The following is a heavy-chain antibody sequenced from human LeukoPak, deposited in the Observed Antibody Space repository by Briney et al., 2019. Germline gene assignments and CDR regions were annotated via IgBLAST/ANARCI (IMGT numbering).Heavy chain of an antibody. Sequence: ASVKVSCKASGYTFTGYYMHWLRQAPGQGLEWMGWINPNSGGTNYAQKFQGRVTMTRDTSISTAYMELSRLRSDDTAVYYCARINPYCGGDCYSGWGQGTLVTVSS. J-gene: IGHJ4*02. CDR3: ARINPYCGGDCYSG. CDR1: GYTFTGYY. V-gene: IGHV1-2*02. D-gene: IGHD2-21*02. CDR2: INPNSGGT.